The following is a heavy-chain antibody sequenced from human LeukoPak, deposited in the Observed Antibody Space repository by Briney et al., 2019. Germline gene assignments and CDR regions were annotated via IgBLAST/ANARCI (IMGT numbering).Heavy chain of an antibody. Sequence: ASVKVSCKTSGYTFTSYGISWVRQAPGQALEWMGWISAYNGNTHYAQKLQGRVTMTTDTSTSTGYMDLRSLRSDDTAVYYCARVRDYYYMDVWGKGTTVTVSS. CDR1: GYTFTSYG. J-gene: IGHJ6*03. CDR2: ISAYNGNT. V-gene: IGHV1-18*01. CDR3: ARVRDYYYMDV.